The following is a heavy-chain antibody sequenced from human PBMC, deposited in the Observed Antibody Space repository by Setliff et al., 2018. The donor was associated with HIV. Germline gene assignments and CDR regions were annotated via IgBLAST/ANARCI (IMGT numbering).Heavy chain of an antibody. V-gene: IGHV3-48*03. Sequence: GSLRLSCVGSGFTFNNYEMNWVRQAPGKGLEWISYISSSGKIKYYADSVKGRFTISRDNVNNSAFLHMNNLRAEDTALYYCARDFRPWGQGTLVTVSS. CDR3: ARDFRP. J-gene: IGHJ5*02. CDR2: ISSSGKIK. CDR1: GFTFNNYE.